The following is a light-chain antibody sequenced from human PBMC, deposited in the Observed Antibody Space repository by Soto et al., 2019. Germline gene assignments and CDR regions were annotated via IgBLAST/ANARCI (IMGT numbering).Light chain of an antibody. CDR3: QQLNRFPRT. CDR1: QDISSY. CDR2: SAS. Sequence: DIQLTQSPSFLSASVGDKVTITCRASQDISSYLAWYQQRPGKVPRFLTHSASTLQSGVPSRFSATGSGTTFTLTISSLQPEDIATYYFQQLNRFPRTFGQGTKGEV. J-gene: IGKJ1*01. V-gene: IGKV1-9*01.